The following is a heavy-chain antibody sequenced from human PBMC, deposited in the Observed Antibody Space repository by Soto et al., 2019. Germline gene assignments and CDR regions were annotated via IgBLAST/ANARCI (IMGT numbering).Heavy chain of an antibody. CDR1: GGSISSYY. D-gene: IGHD3-3*01. J-gene: IGHJ5*02. CDR2: VYSSGGT. Sequence: PSETLSLTFTVSGGSISSYYWTWIRQPAGKGLEWIGRVYSSGGTHYNPSLKSRVTISLDTSKNQFSLRLLSVTEADTAVYYCARGQRFSDWFDHWGQGTLATGSS. CDR3: ARGQRFSDWFDH. V-gene: IGHV4-4*07.